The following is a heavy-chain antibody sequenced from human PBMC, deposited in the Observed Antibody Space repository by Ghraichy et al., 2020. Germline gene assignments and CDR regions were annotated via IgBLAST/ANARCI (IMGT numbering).Heavy chain of an antibody. CDR1: GGSFSGYY. V-gene: IGHV4-34*01. Sequence: SETLSLTCAVYGGSFSGYYWSWIRQPPGKGLEWIGEINHSGSTNYNPSLKSRVTISVDTSKNQFSLKLSSVTAADTAVYYCARDGKPKYYYDSSGYYYYYGMDVWGQGTTVTVSS. J-gene: IGHJ6*02. CDR2: INHSGST. CDR3: ARDGKPKYYYDSSGYYYYYGMDV. D-gene: IGHD3-22*01.